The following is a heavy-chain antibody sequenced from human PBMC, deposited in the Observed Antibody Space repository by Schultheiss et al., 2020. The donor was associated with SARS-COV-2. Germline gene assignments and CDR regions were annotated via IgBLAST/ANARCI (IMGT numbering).Heavy chain of an antibody. J-gene: IGHJ5*02. CDR3: AGHRALGYCSGGSCPTVWFDP. Sequence: SETLSLTCTVSGDSISSYYWSWIRQPPGKGLEWIGYIYYSGSTNYNPSLKSRVTISVDKSKNQFSLKLSSVTAADTAVYYCAGHRALGYCSGGSCPTVWFDPWGQGTLVTVSS. V-gene: IGHV4-59*12. D-gene: IGHD2-15*01. CDR2: IYYSGST. CDR1: GDSISSYY.